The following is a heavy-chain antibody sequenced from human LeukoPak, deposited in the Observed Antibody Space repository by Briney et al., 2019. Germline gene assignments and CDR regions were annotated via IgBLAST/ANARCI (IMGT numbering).Heavy chain of an antibody. J-gene: IGHJ4*02. V-gene: IGHV3-23*01. CDR3: AKRSDYGGNSNYFDF. D-gene: IGHD4-23*01. CDR1: GFTFSSYG. Sequence: GGSLRLSCAASGFTFSSYGMSWVRQAPGEGLEWVSALSRSGGDTYYADSVKGRFTISRDNSKNTLYLQMNSLRAEDTAVYYCAKRSDYGGNSNYFDFWGQGTLVTVSS. CDR2: LSRSGGDT.